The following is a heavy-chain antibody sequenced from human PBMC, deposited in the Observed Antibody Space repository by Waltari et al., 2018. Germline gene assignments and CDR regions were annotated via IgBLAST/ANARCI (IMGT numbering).Heavy chain of an antibody. CDR2: IYYSGST. Sequence: QLQLQESGPGLVKPSETLSLTCTVSGGSISSSSYYWGWIRQPPGKGLEWIGSIYYSGSTSYNPSLKIRVTLSVDTSKNQVALKLSAVTAADTAVYYCARPRSDSSGPEGYNWFDPWGQGTLVTVSS. CDR1: GGSISSSSYY. D-gene: IGHD3-22*01. CDR3: ARPRSDSSGPEGYNWFDP. J-gene: IGHJ5*02. V-gene: IGHV4-39*01.